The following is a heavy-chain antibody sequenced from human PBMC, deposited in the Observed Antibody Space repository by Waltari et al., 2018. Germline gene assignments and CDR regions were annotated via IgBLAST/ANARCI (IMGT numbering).Heavy chain of an antibody. J-gene: IGHJ4*02. Sequence: EVXLLXSGGGLVQPGGSXRLSWAAPGFTFSRSAMSGVRQAPGKXLEWVXGISGXGDRTXDADSVKGRFXISRDNSKNTLSLQMNSXRVEDTAIXYXAKXANPQHPYHFEXWGQGTLVTVSS. CDR2: ISGXGDRT. CDR1: GFTFSRSA. CDR3: AKXANPQHPYHFEX. V-gene: IGHV3-23*01.